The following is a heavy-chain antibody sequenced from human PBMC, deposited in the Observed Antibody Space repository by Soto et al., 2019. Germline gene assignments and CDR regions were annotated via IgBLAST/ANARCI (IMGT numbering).Heavy chain of an antibody. D-gene: IGHD6-19*01. J-gene: IGHJ6*02. CDR3: ARVRFSPGQWLVGGYYYGMDV. Sequence: VASVKVSCKASGYTFTSYGISWVRQAPGQGLEWMGWISAYNGNTNYAQKLQGRVTMTTDTSTSTAYMELRSLRSDDTAVYYCARVRFSPGQWLVGGYYYGMDVWGQGTTVTVSS. CDR2: ISAYNGNT. V-gene: IGHV1-18*01. CDR1: GYTFTSYG.